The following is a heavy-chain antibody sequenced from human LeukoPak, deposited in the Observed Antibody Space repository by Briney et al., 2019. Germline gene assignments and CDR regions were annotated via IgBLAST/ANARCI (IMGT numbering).Heavy chain of an antibody. CDR1: GFTFSSYG. J-gene: IGHJ3*02. D-gene: IGHD3-3*01. CDR3: AKHGRITIFGVVTHDAFDI. Sequence: GGSLRLPCAASGFTFSSYGMHWVRQAPGKGLEWVAFIRYDGSNKYYADSVKGRFTISRDNSKNTLYLQMNSLRAEDTAVYYCAKHGRITIFGVVTHDAFDIWGQGTMVTVSS. CDR2: IRYDGSNK. V-gene: IGHV3-30*02.